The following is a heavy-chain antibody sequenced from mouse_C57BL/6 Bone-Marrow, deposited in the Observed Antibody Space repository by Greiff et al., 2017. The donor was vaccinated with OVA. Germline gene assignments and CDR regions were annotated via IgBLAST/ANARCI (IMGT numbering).Heavy chain of an antibody. Sequence: QVQLKQSGAELVKPGASVKLSCKASGYTFTEYTIHWVKQRSGQGLEWIGWFYPGSGSIKYNEKFKDKATLTADKSSSTVYMELSRLTSEDSAVYFCARHEAYYYGSSKGYYFDYWGQGTTLTVSS. CDR1: GYTFTEYT. J-gene: IGHJ2*01. V-gene: IGHV1-62-2*01. D-gene: IGHD1-1*01. CDR2: FYPGSGSI. CDR3: ARHEAYYYGSSKGYYFDY.